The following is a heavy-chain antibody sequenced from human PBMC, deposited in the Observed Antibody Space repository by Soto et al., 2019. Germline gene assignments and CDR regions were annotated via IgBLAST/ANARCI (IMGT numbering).Heavy chain of an antibody. Sequence: PGESLKISCKGSGYTFTNYWIGWVRQMPGKGLESMGIIYSGDSDTRYSPSFQGQVTISVDKSINTAYLKWSSLRASDTAMYYCARGDGGVIMDPFDYWGQGTLVTVSS. CDR2: IYSGDSDT. CDR3: ARGDGGVIMDPFDY. D-gene: IGHD3-10*01. V-gene: IGHV5-51*01. CDR1: GYTFTNYW. J-gene: IGHJ4*02.